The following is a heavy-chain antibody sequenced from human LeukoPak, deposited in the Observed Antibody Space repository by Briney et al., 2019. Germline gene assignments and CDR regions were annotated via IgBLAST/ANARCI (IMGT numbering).Heavy chain of an antibody. CDR2: IYHSGNT. J-gene: IGHJ3*02. CDR1: GGSFSDYY. V-gene: IGHV4-34*01. CDR3: ARVALDSRDAFDI. D-gene: IGHD3-22*01. Sequence: SETLSLTCAVYGGSFSDYYWSWIRQPPGKGLEWIGSIYHSGNTYYNPSLKSRVTISVDTSKNQFSLKLSSVTAADTAVYYCARVALDSRDAFDIWGQGTMVTVSS.